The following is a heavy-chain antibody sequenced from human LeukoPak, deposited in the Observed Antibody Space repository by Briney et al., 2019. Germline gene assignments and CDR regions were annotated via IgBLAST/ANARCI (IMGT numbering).Heavy chain of an antibody. J-gene: IGHJ4*02. Sequence: GGSLRLSCAASGFTFSSYSMSWVRQAPGKGLKWVSGISGNDGGTTYYADSVKGRFSISRDDSKNTLCLQMNSLRVEDTAIYYCAKSRVATGTFYFDYWGQGTLVTVSS. V-gene: IGHV3-23*01. CDR1: GFTFSSYS. D-gene: IGHD6-13*01. CDR3: AKSRVATGTFYFDY. CDR2: ISGNDGGTT.